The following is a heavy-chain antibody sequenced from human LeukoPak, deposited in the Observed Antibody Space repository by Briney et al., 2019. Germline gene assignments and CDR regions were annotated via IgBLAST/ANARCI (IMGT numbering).Heavy chain of an antibody. CDR1: GFTFSSYG. V-gene: IGHV3-33*01. CDR2: IWYDGSNK. J-gene: IGHJ6*02. D-gene: IGHD3-3*01. CDR3: ARESDGMDI. Sequence: GGSLRLSCAASGFTFSSYGIHWVRQAPGKGLEWVAVIWYDGSNKYYANFVKGRFTISRDNSKNTLYLQMNSLRAEDTAVYYCARESDGMDIWGQGTTVTVSS.